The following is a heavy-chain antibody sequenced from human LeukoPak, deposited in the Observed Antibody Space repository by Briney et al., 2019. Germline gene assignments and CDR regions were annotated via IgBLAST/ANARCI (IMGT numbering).Heavy chain of an antibody. J-gene: IGHJ4*02. D-gene: IGHD3-9*01. CDR3: ACDYDILTGYYSGLDY. V-gene: IGHV1-69*13. CDR2: ITPIFGTA. Sequence: ASVKVSCKASGYTFTSYAISWVRQAPGQGLEWMGGITPIFGTANYAQKFQGRVTITADESTSTAYMELSSLRSEDTAVYYCACDYDILTGYYSGLDYWGQGTLVTVSS. CDR1: GYTFTSYA.